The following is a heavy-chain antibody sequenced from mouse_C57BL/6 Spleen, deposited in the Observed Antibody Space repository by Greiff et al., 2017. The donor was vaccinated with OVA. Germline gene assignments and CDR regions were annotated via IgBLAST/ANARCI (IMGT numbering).Heavy chain of an antibody. D-gene: IGHD4-1*01. Sequence: EVKVVESGGGLVKPGGSLKLSCAASGFTFRDYGIHWVRPAPEKGLECVAYISSGSSTIYYADTVKGRFTLSRDNARNTLFLQMTSLRTEDTAMYYCARHWGYFDYWGQGTTLTVSS. J-gene: IGHJ2*01. CDR1: GFTFRDYG. CDR2: ISSGSSTI. V-gene: IGHV5-17*01. CDR3: ARHWGYFDY.